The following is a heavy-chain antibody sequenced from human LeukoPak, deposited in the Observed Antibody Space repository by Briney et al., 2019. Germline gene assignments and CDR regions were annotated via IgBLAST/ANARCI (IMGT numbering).Heavy chain of an antibody. D-gene: IGHD3-22*01. Sequence: GGSLRLSCAASGFTFSSHGMNWVRQAPGKGLEWVSGISPNGVITYYADSVKGRFTISRDNSKNMLYLQMNSLRAEDSATYFCAKDSSGIVVARAAYYMDVWGKGTTVTISS. CDR3: AKDSSGIVVARAAYYMDV. CDR1: GFTFSSHG. CDR2: ISPNGVIT. V-gene: IGHV3-23*01. J-gene: IGHJ6*03.